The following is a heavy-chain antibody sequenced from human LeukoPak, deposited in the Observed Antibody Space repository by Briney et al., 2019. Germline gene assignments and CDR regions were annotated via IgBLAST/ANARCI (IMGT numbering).Heavy chain of an antibody. V-gene: IGHV1-2*06. D-gene: IGHD3-3*01. CDR3: ARGLAHYDFWSGYFPPYYYYMDV. CDR1: GYTFTGYY. J-gene: IGHJ6*03. CDR2: INPNSGGT. Sequence: ASVKVSCKASGYTFTGYYMHWVRQAPGQGLEWMGRINPNSGGTNYAQKFQGRVTMTRDTSISTAYMELSRLRSDDTAVYYCARGLAHYDFWSGYFPPYYYYMDVWGKGTTVTVSS.